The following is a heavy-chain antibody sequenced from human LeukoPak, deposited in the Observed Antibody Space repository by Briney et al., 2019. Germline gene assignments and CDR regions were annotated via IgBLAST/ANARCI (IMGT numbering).Heavy chain of an antibody. J-gene: IGHJ4*02. CDR3: ARAPGYGAAYYFDY. Sequence: SETLSLTCSVSGGSISGSYWNWIRQPPGKGLEWIGYVSYSGSTNYNPSLKSRVTISVDTSKNQFSLKLSSVTAADTAVYYCARAPGYGAAYYFDYWGQGTLVTVSS. CDR1: GGSISGSY. D-gene: IGHD1-1*01. V-gene: IGHV4-59*01. CDR2: VSYSGST.